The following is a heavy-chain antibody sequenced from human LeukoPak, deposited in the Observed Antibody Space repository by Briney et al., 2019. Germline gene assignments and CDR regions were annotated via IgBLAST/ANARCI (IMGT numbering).Heavy chain of an antibody. Sequence: GASVKVSCKASGYTFTSYDINWVRQATGQGLEWMGRMNPNSGNTGYAQKFQGRVTMTRNTSISTAYMELSSLRSEDTAVYYCARGRGVKWELRGGFDYWGQGTLVTVSS. V-gene: IGHV1-8*01. J-gene: IGHJ4*02. CDR3: ARGRGVKWELRGGFDY. CDR2: MNPNSGNT. CDR1: GYTFTSYD. D-gene: IGHD1-26*01.